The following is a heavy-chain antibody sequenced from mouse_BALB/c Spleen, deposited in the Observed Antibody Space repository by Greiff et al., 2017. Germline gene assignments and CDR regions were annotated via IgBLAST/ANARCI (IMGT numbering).Heavy chain of an antibody. J-gene: IGHJ2*01. CDR1: GYTFTSYW. CDR3: TRWITTVVASDY. Sequence: VQLQQSGTVLARPGASVKMSCKASGYTFTSYWMHWVKQRPGQGLEWIGAIYPGNSDTSYNQKFKGKAKLTAVTSTSTAYMELSSLTNEDSAVYYCTRWITTVVASDYWGQGTTLTVSS. V-gene: IGHV1-5*01. D-gene: IGHD1-1*01. CDR2: IYPGNSDT.